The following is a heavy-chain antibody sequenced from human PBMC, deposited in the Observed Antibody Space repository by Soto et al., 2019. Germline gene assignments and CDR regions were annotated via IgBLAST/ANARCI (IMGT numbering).Heavy chain of an antibody. CDR1: GGSISSYY. CDR3: ARDSRVDLEYYFDD. CDR2: IYYSGST. V-gene: IGHV4-59*01. Sequence: SETLSLTCTVSGGSISSYYWSWIRQPPGKGLEWIGYIYYSGSTNYNPSLKSRVTISVDTSKNQFSLKLSSVTAADTAVYYCARDSRVDLEYYFDDWGQGTLVTVSS. J-gene: IGHJ4*02. D-gene: IGHD1-1*01.